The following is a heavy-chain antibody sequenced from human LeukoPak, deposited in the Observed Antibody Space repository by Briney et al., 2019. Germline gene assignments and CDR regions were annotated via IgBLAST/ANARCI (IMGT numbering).Heavy chain of an antibody. Sequence: SQTLSLTCTVSGGSISSGSYYWSWIRQPAGKGLGWIGRIYTSGSTNYNPSLKSRVTISVDTSKNQFSLKLSSVTAADTAVYYCARDRAGYCSSTSCYTGGFDYWGQGTLVTVSS. CDR3: ARDRAGYCSSTSCYTGGFDY. V-gene: IGHV4-61*02. D-gene: IGHD2-2*02. J-gene: IGHJ4*02. CDR1: GGSISSGSYY. CDR2: IYTSGST.